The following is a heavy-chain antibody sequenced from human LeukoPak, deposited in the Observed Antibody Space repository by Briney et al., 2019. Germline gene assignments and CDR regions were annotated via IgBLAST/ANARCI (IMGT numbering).Heavy chain of an antibody. CDR1: GYTFTGYY. CDR2: INPNSGGT. Sequence: ASVKVSCKASGYTFTGYYMHWVRQAPGQGLEWMGWINPNSGGTNYAQKLQGRVTMTTDTSTSTAYMELRSLRSDDTAVYYCARVHYDILTGCSYFDYWGQGTLVTVSS. CDR3: ARVHYDILTGCSYFDY. D-gene: IGHD3-9*01. J-gene: IGHJ4*02. V-gene: IGHV1-2*02.